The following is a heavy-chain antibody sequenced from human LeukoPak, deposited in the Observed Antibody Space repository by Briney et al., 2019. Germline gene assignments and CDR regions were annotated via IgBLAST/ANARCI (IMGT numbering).Heavy chain of an antibody. Sequence: GASVKVSCKASGYTFTSYDISWVRQAPGQGLEWMGGIIPIFGTANYAQKFQGRVTITADESTSTAYMELSSLRSEDTAVYYCARDILNPYGTFDYWGQGTLVTVSS. V-gene: IGHV1-69*13. CDR2: IIPIFGTA. CDR3: ARDILNPYGTFDY. CDR1: GYTFTSYD. J-gene: IGHJ4*02. D-gene: IGHD4-17*01.